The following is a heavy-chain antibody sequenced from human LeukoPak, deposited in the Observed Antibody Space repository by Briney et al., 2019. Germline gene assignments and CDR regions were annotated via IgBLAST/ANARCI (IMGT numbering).Heavy chain of an antibody. J-gene: IGHJ5*02. D-gene: IGHD6-13*01. CDR1: GFTFSSYA. Sequence: PGRSLRLSCAASGFTFSSYAMHWVRQAPGKGLEWVAVISYDGSNKYYADSVKGRFTISRDNSKNTLYLQMNSLRAEDTAVYYCARGLQAAAGNNWFDPWGQGTLVTVSS. V-gene: IGHV3-30*04. CDR3: ARGLQAAAGNNWFDP. CDR2: ISYDGSNK.